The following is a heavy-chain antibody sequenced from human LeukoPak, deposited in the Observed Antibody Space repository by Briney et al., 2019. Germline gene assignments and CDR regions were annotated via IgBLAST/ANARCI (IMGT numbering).Heavy chain of an antibody. D-gene: IGHD4-23*01. V-gene: IGHV3-23*01. CDR3: AKRPLRWRMFDY. J-gene: IGHJ4*02. Sequence: PGGSLRLSCATSGFTFNKYWLTWVRQPPGKGLVWVSRIKSDGSTNYADSVKGRFTISRDNSKSTLFLQMSSLRAEDTAVYYCAKRPLRWRMFDYWGQGTLVTVSS. CDR1: GFTFNKYW. CDR2: IKSDGST.